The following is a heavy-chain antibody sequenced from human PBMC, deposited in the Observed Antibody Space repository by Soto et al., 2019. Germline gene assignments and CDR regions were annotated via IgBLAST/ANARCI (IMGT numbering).Heavy chain of an antibody. Sequence: PSETLSLTCTVSGGSISSHSYYWGWIRQPPGKGLEWLGSIYQSGSTYYNPSFKSRLTISIDTSKNHFSLNLSSVTAADTAVYYCASYHYYDFWIGSRHYMDAWGKGTTVTVSS. V-gene: IGHV4-39*02. D-gene: IGHD3-3*01. CDR2: IYQSGST. J-gene: IGHJ6*03. CDR1: GGSISSHSYY. CDR3: ASYHYYDFWIGSRHYMDA.